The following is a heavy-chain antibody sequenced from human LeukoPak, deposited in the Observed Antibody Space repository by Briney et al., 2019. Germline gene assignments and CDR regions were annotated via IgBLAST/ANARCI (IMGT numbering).Heavy chain of an antibody. Sequence: GGSLRLSCAASGFTFSSYSMNWVRQAPGKGLEWVSFITSSSSYKYYADSVKGRFTISRDNAKSSLYLQMNSLRAEDTAVYYCASTPTYHSDSSGYSGCWGQGTLVTVSS. V-gene: IGHV3-21*01. CDR1: GFTFSSYS. D-gene: IGHD3-22*01. CDR3: ASTPTYHSDSSGYSGC. J-gene: IGHJ4*02. CDR2: ITSSSSYK.